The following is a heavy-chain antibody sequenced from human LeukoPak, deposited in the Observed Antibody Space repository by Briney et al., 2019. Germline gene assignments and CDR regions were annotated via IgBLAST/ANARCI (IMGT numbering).Heavy chain of an antibody. Sequence: PGGSLRLSCAASGFTFSSYSMNWVRQAPGKGLEWVSSISSSSSYIYYADSVKGRFTISRDNAKNSLYLQMNSLRAEDTAVYYCAREPQLALQQLVPDYWYFDLWGRGTLVTVSS. V-gene: IGHV3-21*01. J-gene: IGHJ2*01. CDR2: ISSSSSYI. CDR3: AREPQLALQQLVPDYWYFDL. CDR1: GFTFSSYS. D-gene: IGHD6-13*01.